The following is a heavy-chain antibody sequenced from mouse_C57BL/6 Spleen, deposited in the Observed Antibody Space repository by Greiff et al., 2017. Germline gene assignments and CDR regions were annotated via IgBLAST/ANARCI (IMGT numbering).Heavy chain of an antibody. J-gene: IGHJ1*03. CDR1: GYTFTDYN. Sequence: DVQLQESGPELVKPGASVKIPCKASGYTFTDYNMDWVKQSHGKSLEWIGDINPNNGGTIYNQKFKGKATLTVDKSSSTAYMELRSLTSEDTAVYYCARRPGSSGSYWYFDVWGTGTTVTVSS. V-gene: IGHV1-18*01. CDR2: INPNNGGT. CDR3: ARRPGSSGSYWYFDV. D-gene: IGHD1-1*01.